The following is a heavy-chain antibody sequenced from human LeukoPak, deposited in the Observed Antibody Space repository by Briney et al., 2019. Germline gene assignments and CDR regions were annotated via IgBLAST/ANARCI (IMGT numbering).Heavy chain of an antibody. CDR3: AREHYGSGDY. CDR1: GGSISSGSYY. CDR2: IYTSGST. V-gene: IGHV4-61*02. Sequence: PSETLSLTCTVSGGSISSGSYYWSWIRQPAGKGLEWIGRIYTSGSTNYNPSLKSRVTISVDTSKNQFSLKLSSVTAADTAVYYCAREHYGSGDYWGQGTQVTVSS. D-gene: IGHD3-10*01. J-gene: IGHJ4*02.